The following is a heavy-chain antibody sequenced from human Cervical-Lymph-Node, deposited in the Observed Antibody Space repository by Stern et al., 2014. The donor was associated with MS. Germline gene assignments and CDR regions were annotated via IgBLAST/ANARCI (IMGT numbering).Heavy chain of an antibody. J-gene: IGHJ4*02. Sequence: QVQLQESGPGLVKPSETLSLTCTVSGGSVSSGSYYWSWIRQPPGKGLEWIGYIYSSGSTNYIPSLKSRVTISVDTSKNQFSLKLSSVTAADTAVYYCASDSSGYYLSFDYWGQGTLVTVSS. CDR2: IYSSGST. CDR1: GGSVSSGSYY. CDR3: ASDSSGYYLSFDY. V-gene: IGHV4-61*01. D-gene: IGHD3-22*01.